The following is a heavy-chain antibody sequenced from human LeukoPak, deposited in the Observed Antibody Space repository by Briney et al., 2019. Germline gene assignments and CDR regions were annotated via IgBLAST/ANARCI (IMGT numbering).Heavy chain of an antibody. CDR1: GFTFSSYW. J-gene: IGHJ4*02. CDR3: ARGGYVGHF. V-gene: IGHV3-7*01. Sequence: GGSLRLSCAASGFTFSSYWMSWVRQAPGKGLEWVANIKQDGSEKYYMDSVNGRFTISRDNAKNSLYLQMNSLGAEDTAVYYCARGGYVGHFWGQGTLVTVSS. CDR2: IKQDGSEK. D-gene: IGHD5-12*01.